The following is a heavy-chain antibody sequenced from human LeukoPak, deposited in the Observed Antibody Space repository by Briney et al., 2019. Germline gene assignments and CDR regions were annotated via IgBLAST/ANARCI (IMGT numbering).Heavy chain of an antibody. D-gene: IGHD5-18*01. CDR1: GFTFSSYA. J-gene: IGHJ4*02. Sequence: GRSLRLSCAASGFTFSSYAMHWVRQAPGKGLEWVAVISYDGSNKYYADSVKGRFTISRDNSKNTLYLQMNSLRAEDTAVYYCAREGRVDTAMVTEGAFDYWGQGTLVTVSS. CDR3: AREGRVDTAMVTEGAFDY. V-gene: IGHV3-30-3*01. CDR2: ISYDGSNK.